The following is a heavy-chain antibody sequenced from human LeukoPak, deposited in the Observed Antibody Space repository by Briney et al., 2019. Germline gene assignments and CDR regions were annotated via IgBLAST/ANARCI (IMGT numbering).Heavy chain of an antibody. Sequence: PSETLSLTCAVYGGSFSGYYWSWICQPPGKGLEWTGEINHSGSTNYNPSLKSRVTISVDTSKNQFSLKLSSVTAADTAVYYCARQPIAVAEDYYYGMDVWGQGTTVTVSS. V-gene: IGHV4-34*01. J-gene: IGHJ6*02. CDR1: GGSFSGYY. D-gene: IGHD6-19*01. CDR2: INHSGST. CDR3: ARQPIAVAEDYYYGMDV.